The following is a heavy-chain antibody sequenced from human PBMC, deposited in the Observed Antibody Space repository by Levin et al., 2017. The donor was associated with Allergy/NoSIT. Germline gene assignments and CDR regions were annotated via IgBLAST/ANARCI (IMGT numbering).Heavy chain of an antibody. D-gene: IGHD6-19*01. J-gene: IGHJ5*02. CDR2: ISGSGTYI. V-gene: IGHV3-21*04. CDR1: GFSLSGYS. Sequence: GGSLRLSCVASGFSLSGYSMNWVRQAPGKGLEWVSTISGSGTYINYVDSVKGRFAISRDDAKNSVYLQMNSLRDEDTAVYYCARDQCLAWGQGVLVTVSS. CDR3: ARDQCLA.